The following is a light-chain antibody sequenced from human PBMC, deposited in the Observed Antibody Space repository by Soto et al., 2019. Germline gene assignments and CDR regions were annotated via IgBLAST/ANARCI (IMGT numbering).Light chain of an antibody. CDR2: DAS. J-gene: IGKJ1*01. Sequence: LSQSTDYLAVSPGERATIKFESSRSFMYSNNKNYISWYHQRPGQAPRLLIYDASRRATGIPDRFSGSGSGTDFSLTISRLEPEDFAVYYCQHYDIARWTFG. CDR1: RSFMYSNNKNY. CDR3: QHYDIARWT. V-gene: IGKV3-20*01.